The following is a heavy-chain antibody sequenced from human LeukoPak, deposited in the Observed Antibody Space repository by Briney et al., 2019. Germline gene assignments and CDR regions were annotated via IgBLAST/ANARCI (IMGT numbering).Heavy chain of an antibody. CDR3: ASDTGSWQHLYYFDY. J-gene: IGHJ4*02. V-gene: IGHV3-21*01. Sequence: GGSLRLSCAASGFTFSSYSMNWVRQAPGKGLEWVSSISSSSSYIYYADSVKGRFTISRDNAKNSLYLQMNSLRAEDTAVYYCASDTGSWQHLYYFDYWGQGTLVTVSS. CDR1: GFTFSSYS. D-gene: IGHD6-13*01. CDR2: ISSSSSYI.